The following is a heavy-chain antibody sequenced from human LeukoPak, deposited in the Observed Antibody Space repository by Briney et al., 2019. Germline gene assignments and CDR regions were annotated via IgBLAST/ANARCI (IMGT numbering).Heavy chain of an antibody. D-gene: IGHD5-24*01. V-gene: IGHV1-69*04. CDR3: ARAFGIEMATINVLGY. J-gene: IGHJ4*02. CDR2: FIPILGIA. CDR1: GGTFSSYA. Sequence: SVKVSCKASGGTFSSYAISWVRQAPGQGLEWMGRFIPILGIANYAQKFQGRVTITADKSTSTAYMELSSLRSEDTAVYYCARAFGIEMATINVLGYWGQGTLVTVSS.